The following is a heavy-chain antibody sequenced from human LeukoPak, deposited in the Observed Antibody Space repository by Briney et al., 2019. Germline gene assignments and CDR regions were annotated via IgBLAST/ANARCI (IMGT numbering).Heavy chain of an antibody. CDR3: ARRNAMDV. CDR2: INRDGSER. V-gene: IGHV3-7*03. J-gene: IGHJ6*02. CDR1: GFTFRNYW. Sequence: GGALSLSCAASGFTFRNYWMTWVRQAPGTGLEWVANINRDGSERYYVDSVKGRFTISRDDAKSSLYLQMNSLRAEDTAVYYCARRNAMDVWGQGTTVIVFS.